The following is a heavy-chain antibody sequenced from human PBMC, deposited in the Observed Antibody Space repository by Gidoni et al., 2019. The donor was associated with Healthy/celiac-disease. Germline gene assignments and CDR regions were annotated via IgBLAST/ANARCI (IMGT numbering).Heavy chain of an antibody. J-gene: IGHJ4*02. CDR3: AKDGSGTIFGVVIPSYFDY. Sequence: QVQLVESGGGVVQPGRSLRLSCAAPGFTFSSSGMHWVRQAPGKGLEWVAVISYDGSNKYYADSVKGRFTISRDNSKNTLYLQMNSLRAEDTAVYYCAKDGSGTIFGVVIPSYFDYWGQGTLVTVSS. D-gene: IGHD3-3*01. CDR1: GFTFSSSG. V-gene: IGHV3-30*18. CDR2: ISYDGSNK.